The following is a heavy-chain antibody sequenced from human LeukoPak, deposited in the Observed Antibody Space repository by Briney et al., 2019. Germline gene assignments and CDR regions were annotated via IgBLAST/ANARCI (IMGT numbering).Heavy chain of an antibody. V-gene: IGHV3-30*02. CDR3: IRASGYDFDY. D-gene: IGHD5-12*01. J-gene: IGHJ4*02. Sequence: PGGSLRLSCAASGFTFSNYGIHWVRQAPGKGLEWVTFIRSDGSIKYYADSVKGRFTISRDNYKNTLYLQMNSLTAEDTAVYYCIRASGYDFDYWGQGTLVTVSS. CDR2: IRSDGSIK. CDR1: GFTFSNYG.